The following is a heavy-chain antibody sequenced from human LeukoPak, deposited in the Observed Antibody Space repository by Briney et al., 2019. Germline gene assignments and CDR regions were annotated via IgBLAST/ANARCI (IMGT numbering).Heavy chain of an antibody. CDR1: GYTFSGYY. D-gene: IGHD2-15*01. V-gene: IGHV1-2*02. CDR2: INPNSGAP. CDR3: AKDSGYCSDLNCWPRWFFDY. Sequence: ASVRVSCKASGYTFSGYYIHWVRQAPGQKFEWLGWINPNSGAPNYAENFEGRVTMTRDTSISTVFMQLSGLTSDDTAVYYCAKDSGYCSDLNCWPRWFFDYWGQGTLVTASS. J-gene: IGHJ4*02.